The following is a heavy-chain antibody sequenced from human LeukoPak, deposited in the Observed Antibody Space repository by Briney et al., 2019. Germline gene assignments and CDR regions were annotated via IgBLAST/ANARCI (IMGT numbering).Heavy chain of an antibody. CDR3: ARHIGGRYYYYYMDV. CDR1: GGSINSISYY. Sequence: SETLSLTCTVSGGSINSISYYWGWIRQPPGKGLEWIGNIYYTGSTYYNPSLKSRVTISVDTSKNQFSLKLSSVTAADTAVYYCARHIGGRYYYYYMDVWGKGITVTISS. CDR2: IYYTGST. J-gene: IGHJ6*03. V-gene: IGHV4-39*01. D-gene: IGHD3-16*02.